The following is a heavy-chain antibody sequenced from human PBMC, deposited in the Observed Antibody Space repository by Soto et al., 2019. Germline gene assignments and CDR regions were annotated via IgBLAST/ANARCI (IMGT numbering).Heavy chain of an antibody. Sequence: ASVKVSCKASGGTFSSYAISWVRQAPGQGLEWMGGIIPRFGRANYAQRFQGRVTITADESTSKAYMEVSSLRSEDTAVYYCSRVYPRDFWIGYYNSFDPWGQGTLVTVSS. CDR2: IIPRFGRA. D-gene: IGHD3-3*01. CDR3: SRVYPRDFWIGYYNSFDP. CDR1: GGTFSSYA. V-gene: IGHV1-69*13. J-gene: IGHJ5*02.